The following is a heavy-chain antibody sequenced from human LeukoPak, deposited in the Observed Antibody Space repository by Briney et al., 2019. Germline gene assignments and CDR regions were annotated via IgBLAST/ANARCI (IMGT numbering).Heavy chain of an antibody. CDR3: ARQYSFTSYFDY. D-gene: IGHD6-6*01. V-gene: IGHV4-59*01. Sequence: PSETLFLTCTVSGDSISSYYWSWIRQPPGKGLEWIGYIYYSGSTDYHPSLKSRVTILVDTSKNQFYLKLSSVTAADTAVYYCARQYSFTSYFDYWGQGALVTVSS. J-gene: IGHJ4*02. CDR2: IYYSGST. CDR1: GDSISSYY.